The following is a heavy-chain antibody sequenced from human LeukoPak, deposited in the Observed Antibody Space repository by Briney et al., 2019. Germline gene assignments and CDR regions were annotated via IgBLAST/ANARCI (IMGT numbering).Heavy chain of an antibody. J-gene: IGHJ4*02. CDR3: ARGAYRDGYNYVPLYFDY. CDR1: GGSISSGDYY. V-gene: IGHV4-30-4*01. CDR2: IYYTGSA. D-gene: IGHD5-24*01. Sequence: PSQTLSLTCTVSGGSISSGDYYWSWIRQPPGKGLEWFGYIYYTGSAYYNPSLKSRVTISGDMSKNQFSLKLSSVTAADTAVYYCARGAYRDGYNYVPLYFDYWGQGTLVTVSS.